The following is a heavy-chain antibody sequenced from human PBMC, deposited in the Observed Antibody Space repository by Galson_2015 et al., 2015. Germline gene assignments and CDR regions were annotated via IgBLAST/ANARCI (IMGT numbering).Heavy chain of an antibody. V-gene: IGHV3-23*01. CDR3: AKVVGSTWPYYFDC. CDR1: GFTFSSYA. D-gene: IGHD6-13*01. J-gene: IGHJ4*02. Sequence: SLRLSCAASGFTFSSYAMSWVRQAPGKGLEWASAISNSGGTTYYADSVRGRFTISRDNSKNTLCLQMSSLRADDTAIFYCAKVVGSTWPYYFDCWGQGTLVSVSS. CDR2: ISNSGGTT.